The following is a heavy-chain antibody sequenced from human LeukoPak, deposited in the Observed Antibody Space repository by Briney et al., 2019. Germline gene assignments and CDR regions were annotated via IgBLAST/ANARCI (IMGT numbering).Heavy chain of an antibody. CDR2: INPNSGGT. D-gene: IGHD3-22*01. J-gene: IGHJ4*02. CDR1: GYTFTGYY. CDR3: ASLAHFDGSTYYPDF. V-gene: IGHV1-2*02. Sequence: VASVKVSRKASGYTFTGYYMHWVRQAPGQGLEWMGWINPNSGGTNYAQNFQGRVTMTRDTSITTAYMELSRLTSDDTAVYYCASLAHFDGSTYYPDFWGQGTLVTVSS.